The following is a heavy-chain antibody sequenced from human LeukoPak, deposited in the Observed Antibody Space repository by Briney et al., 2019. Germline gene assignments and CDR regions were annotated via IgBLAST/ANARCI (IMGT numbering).Heavy chain of an antibody. V-gene: IGHV1-46*01. CDR2: INPSGGST. D-gene: IGHD3-10*01. J-gene: IGHJ5*02. CDR3: ARAYYYGSGSYGNWFDP. Sequence: ASVKVSCKASGYTFTSYYMHWVRQAPGQGLEWKGIINPSGGSTSYAQKFQGRVTMTRDTSTRTVYMELSSLRSEDTAVYYCARAYYYGSGSYGNWFDPWGQGTLVTVSS. CDR1: GYTFTSYY.